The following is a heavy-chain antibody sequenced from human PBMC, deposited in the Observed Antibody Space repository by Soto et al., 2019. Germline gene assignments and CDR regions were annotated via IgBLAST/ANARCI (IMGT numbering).Heavy chain of an antibody. CDR3: ARDVPDTSLFFYYYGMDG. Sequence: QVHLVQSGAEVRKPGASVKVSCKASGYSFTSDGISWVRQAPGQGLEWMGWISTDNGNTNYAHNLQGRVSMTIDPSKSTAYMELWSLGSDDTAVYYCARDVPDTSLFFYYYGMDGWGQGTTVTGSS. CDR2: ISTDNGNT. J-gene: IGHJ6*02. CDR1: GYSFTSDG. D-gene: IGHD2-21*01. V-gene: IGHV1-18*01.